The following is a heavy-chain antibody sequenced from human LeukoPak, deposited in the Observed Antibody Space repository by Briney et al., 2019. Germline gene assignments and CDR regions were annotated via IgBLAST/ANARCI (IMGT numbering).Heavy chain of an antibody. Sequence: SETLSLTCTVSGGSISSYYWSWIRQPPGKGLEWIGYSYYSGSTNYNPFLKSRVTISVDTSKNQFSLKLSSVTAADTAVYYCARSLIGGDYYYYYYTDVWGKGTTVTVSS. CDR3: ARSLIGGDYYYYYYTDV. J-gene: IGHJ6*03. CDR1: GGSISSYY. D-gene: IGHD1-26*01. V-gene: IGHV4-59*01. CDR2: SYYSGST.